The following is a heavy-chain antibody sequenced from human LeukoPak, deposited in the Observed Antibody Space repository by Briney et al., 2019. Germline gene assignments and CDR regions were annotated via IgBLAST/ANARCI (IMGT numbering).Heavy chain of an antibody. CDR3: ARGGYDFWSGSNPVFDY. Sequence: GASVKVSCKASGYTFTSYDINWVRQATGQGLEWMGWMNPNSGNTGYAQKFQGRVTITRNTSISTAYMELSSLRSEDTAVYYCARGGYDFWSGSNPVFDYWGQGTLVTVSS. V-gene: IGHV1-8*03. CDR2: MNPNSGNT. CDR1: GYTFTSYD. D-gene: IGHD3-3*01. J-gene: IGHJ4*02.